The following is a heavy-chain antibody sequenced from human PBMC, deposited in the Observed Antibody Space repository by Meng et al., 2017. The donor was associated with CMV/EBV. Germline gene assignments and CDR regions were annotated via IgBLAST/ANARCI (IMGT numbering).Heavy chain of an antibody. V-gene: IGHV1-18*01. Sequence: ASVKVSCKASGYTFTSYGISWVRQAPGQGLEWMGWISAYSGNTNYAQKLQGRVTMTTDTSTSTAYMELRSLRSDDTAVYYCARGNRLGTYYYDSSGTDYWGQGTLVTVSS. CDR3: ARGNRLGTYYYDSSGTDY. D-gene: IGHD3-22*01. CDR1: GYTFTSYG. J-gene: IGHJ4*02. CDR2: ISAYSGNT.